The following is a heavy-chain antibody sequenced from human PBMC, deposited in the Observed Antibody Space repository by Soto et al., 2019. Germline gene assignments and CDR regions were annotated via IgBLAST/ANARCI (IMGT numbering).Heavy chain of an antibody. CDR2: ISAHNGNT. D-gene: IGHD2-15*01. CDR1: GYTFTSYG. Sequence: QVQLVQSGAEVKKPGASVKVSCKDSGYTFTSYGLSWVRQAPGQGLEWMGWISAHNGNTNYAQKLQGRVTMTTDTSTSTAYMELRSLRSHDTAVYFCARDGSHRKHLDYWGQGTLVTVSS. V-gene: IGHV1-18*01. J-gene: IGHJ4*02. CDR3: ARDGSHRKHLDY.